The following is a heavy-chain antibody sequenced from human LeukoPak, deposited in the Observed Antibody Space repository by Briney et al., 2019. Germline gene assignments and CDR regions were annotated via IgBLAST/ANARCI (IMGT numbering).Heavy chain of an antibody. D-gene: IGHD4-17*01. CDR3: AARRLTVTTEMDY. CDR2: IHYDGNNK. V-gene: IGHV3-30*02. J-gene: IGHJ4*02. CDR1: GFTFSSSA. Sequence: PGGSLRLSCAASGFTFSSSAMHWVRQAPGKGLDWVAFIHYDGNNKYYADSVKGRFTISRDNSKNTVYLQMYSLRTEDTAVYYCAARRLTVTTEMDYWGQGTLVTVSS.